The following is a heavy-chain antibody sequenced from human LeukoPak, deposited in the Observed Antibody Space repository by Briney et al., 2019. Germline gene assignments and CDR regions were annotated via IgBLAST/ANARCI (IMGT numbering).Heavy chain of an antibody. Sequence: GGSLRLSCAASGFTLSSYAMHWVRQAPGKGLEWVAVISYDGSNKYYADSVKGRFTISRDNSKNTLYLQMNSLRAEDTAVYYCARSQAVGAFDYWGQGTLVTVSS. V-gene: IGHV3-30*04. CDR3: ARSQAVGAFDY. D-gene: IGHD1-26*01. CDR1: GFTLSSYA. J-gene: IGHJ4*02. CDR2: ISYDGSNK.